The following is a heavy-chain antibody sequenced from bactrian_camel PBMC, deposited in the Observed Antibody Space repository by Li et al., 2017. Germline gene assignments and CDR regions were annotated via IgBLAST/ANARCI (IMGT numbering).Heavy chain of an antibody. J-gene: IGHJ4*01. CDR3: ATSI. CDR1: GFSSSSYL. Sequence: LVESGGDLVQPGGSLRLSCAASGFSSSSYLMNWIRQAPGKGLEWVSAIVNGDRTTYADSVKGRFTISRDNAKNTVYLQMNSLKTEDTAVYYCATSIWGQGTQVTVS. V-gene: IGHV3S25*01. CDR2: IVNGDRT.